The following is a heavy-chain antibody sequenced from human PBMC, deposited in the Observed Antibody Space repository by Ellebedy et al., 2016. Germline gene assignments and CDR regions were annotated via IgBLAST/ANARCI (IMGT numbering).Heavy chain of an antibody. D-gene: IGHD1-14*01. Sequence: GESLKISXTVSGFSVSSNDMSWVRQAPGKGLELVSLMYGGGDSYYADSVKGRFTISRDNSKKTLFLQMSGLGAEDTAVYYCVTRHNAAFDFWGQGTMVTVSS. CDR3: VTRHNAAFDF. V-gene: IGHV3-53*01. J-gene: IGHJ3*01. CDR2: MYGGGDS. CDR1: GFSVSSND.